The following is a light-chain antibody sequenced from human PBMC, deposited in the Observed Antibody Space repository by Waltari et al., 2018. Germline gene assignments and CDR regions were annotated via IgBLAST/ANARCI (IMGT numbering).Light chain of an antibody. CDR2: GAS. J-gene: IGKJ2*01. CDR3: QQYDNWPPTT. V-gene: IGKV3-15*01. CDR1: QSINNN. Sequence: EIVMTQSPATLSMSPGERATLSCRASQSINNNLACYRHKPGQAPRLVIYGASFRATGIPARISGSGSGTEFTLTISSLQSDDFAVYYCQQYDNWPPTTFGQGTKLEIK.